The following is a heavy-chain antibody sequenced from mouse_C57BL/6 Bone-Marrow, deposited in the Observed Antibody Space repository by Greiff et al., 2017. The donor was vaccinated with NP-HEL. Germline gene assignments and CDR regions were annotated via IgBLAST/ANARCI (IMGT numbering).Heavy chain of an antibody. CDR1: GYAFSSSW. V-gene: IGHV1-82*01. Sequence: VQRVESGPELVKPGASVKISCKASGYAFSSSWMNWVKQRPGKGLEWIGRIYPGDGDTNYNGKFKGKATLTADKSSSTAYMQLSSLTSEDSAVYFCAYYYGSSYWYFDVWGTGTTVTVSS. D-gene: IGHD1-1*01. CDR3: AYYYGSSYWYFDV. CDR2: IYPGDGDT. J-gene: IGHJ1*03.